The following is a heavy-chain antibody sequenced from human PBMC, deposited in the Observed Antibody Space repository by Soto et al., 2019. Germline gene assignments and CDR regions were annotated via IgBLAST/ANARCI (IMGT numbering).Heavy chain of an antibody. D-gene: IGHD3-22*01. V-gene: IGHV3-30*18. Sequence: GALRLSCAASGFTFSSYGIHWVRQAPGKGLEWVAVISYDGSNKYYADSVKGRFTISRDNSKNTLYLQMNSLRAEDTAVYYCAKEAFGPDSSGYYYYYYGMDVWGQGTTVTVSS. CDR1: GFTFSSYG. CDR2: ISYDGSNK. CDR3: AKEAFGPDSSGYYYYYYGMDV. J-gene: IGHJ6*02.